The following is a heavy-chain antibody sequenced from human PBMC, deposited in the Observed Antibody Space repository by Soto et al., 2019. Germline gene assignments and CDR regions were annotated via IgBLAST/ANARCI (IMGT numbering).Heavy chain of an antibody. J-gene: IGHJ6*04. CDR1: GYTFTSYG. Sequence: ASVKVSCKASGYTFTSYGISWVRQAPGQGLEWMGWISAYNGNTNYAQKLQGRVTMTTDTSTSTAYMELRSLRSDDTAVYYCACYHPSIHYSSSSPHFYYCMDVWGKGTTVTVSS. CDR2: ISAYNGNT. V-gene: IGHV1-18*01. D-gene: IGHD6-6*01. CDR3: ACYHPSIHYSSSSPHFYYCMDV.